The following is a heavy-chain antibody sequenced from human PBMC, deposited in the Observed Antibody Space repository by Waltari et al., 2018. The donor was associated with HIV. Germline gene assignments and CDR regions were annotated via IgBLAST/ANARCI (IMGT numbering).Heavy chain of an antibody. CDR3: ARDKGPSSIAARPQYYGMDV. CDR2: IIPIFGTA. J-gene: IGHJ6*02. Sequence: QVQLVQSGAEVKKPGSSVKVSCKASGGTFSSYAISWVRQAPGPGLAWMGGIIPIFGTANYAQKFQGRVTITADESTSTAYMELSSLRSEDTAVYYCARDKGPSSIAARPQYYGMDVWGQGTTVTVSS. D-gene: IGHD6-6*01. V-gene: IGHV1-69*12. CDR1: GGTFSSYA.